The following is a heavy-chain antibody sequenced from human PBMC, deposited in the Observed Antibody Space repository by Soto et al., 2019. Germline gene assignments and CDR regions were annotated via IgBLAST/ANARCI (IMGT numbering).Heavy chain of an antibody. D-gene: IGHD2-8*01. CDR2: IGREGSEE. Sequence: EVKLVESGGGLVQAGGSLRLSCAVSGFTFNNYWMSWVRQAPGRGLELVANIGREGSEEFYVAAAKGRFTISRESARNSLQLQSHRLRAEDTCVDYCARDGVKVEFANWRQGTLVTVSS. CDR1: GFTFNNYW. V-gene: IGHV3-7*01. CDR3: ARDGVKVEFAN. J-gene: IGHJ4*02.